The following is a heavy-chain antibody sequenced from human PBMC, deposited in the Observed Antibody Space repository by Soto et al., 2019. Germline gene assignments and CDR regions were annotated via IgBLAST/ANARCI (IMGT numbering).Heavy chain of an antibody. J-gene: IGHJ4*02. V-gene: IGHV4-31*03. CDR3: ARHVTSGGPSPDNYFDY. D-gene: IGHD6-19*01. Sequence: SETLSLTCTVSGGSISSGGYYWSWIRQHPGRGLEWIGYIYYSGSTYYNPSLKSRVTISVDTSKNQFSLKLSSVTAADTAVYYCARHVTSGGPSPDNYFDYWGQGTLVTVSS. CDR2: IYYSGST. CDR1: GGSISSGGYY.